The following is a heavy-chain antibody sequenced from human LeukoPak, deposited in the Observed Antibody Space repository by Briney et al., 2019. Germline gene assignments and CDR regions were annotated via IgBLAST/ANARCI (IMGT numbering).Heavy chain of an antibody. J-gene: IGHJ6*02. Sequence: GGSLRLSCAASGFTVSSNYMSWVRQAPGKGLEWVSVIYSGSSTYYADSVKSRFTISRDNSKNTLYLQMNSLRAEDTAVYYCARVPKEYDILTGYYVGGMDVWGQGTTVTVSS. CDR2: IYSGSST. D-gene: IGHD3-9*01. V-gene: IGHV3-53*01. CDR3: ARVPKEYDILTGYYVGGMDV. CDR1: GFTVSSNY.